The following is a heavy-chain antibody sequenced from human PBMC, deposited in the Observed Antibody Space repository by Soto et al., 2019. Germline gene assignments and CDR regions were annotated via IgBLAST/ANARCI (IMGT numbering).Heavy chain of an antibody. D-gene: IGHD4-17*01. CDR2: IYYSGST. V-gene: IGHV4-59*01. Sequence: ETLSLTCTVYGGSIRSYYWSWIRQPPGKGLEWIGNIYYSGSTNYNPSRKSRVTMSVDMSKNQVSLKLSSVTAADTAVYYCTRVGGYYGDYTNFDYWGQGALVTVSS. CDR3: TRVGGYYGDYTNFDY. J-gene: IGHJ4*02. CDR1: GGSIRSYY.